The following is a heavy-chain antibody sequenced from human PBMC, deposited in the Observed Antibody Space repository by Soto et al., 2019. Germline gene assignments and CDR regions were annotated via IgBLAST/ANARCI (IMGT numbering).Heavy chain of an antibody. Sequence: QVHLQESGPGLVKPSETLSLTCTISGSSITNYQWSWIRQPPGKGLEWIGHVYYSGSANYNPTLKSRVAISRDTSKSQFSLNLGSVTAADTAVYFCARHAGSLGDWGQGTMVTVSS. J-gene: IGHJ4*02. D-gene: IGHD3-10*01. V-gene: IGHV4-59*08. CDR3: ARHAGSLGD. CDR1: GSSITNYQ. CDR2: VYYSGSA.